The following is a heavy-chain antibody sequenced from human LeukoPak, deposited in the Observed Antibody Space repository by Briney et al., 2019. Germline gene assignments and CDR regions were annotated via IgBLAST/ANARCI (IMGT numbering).Heavy chain of an antibody. V-gene: IGHV1-69*01. CDR2: LIPIFGTA. CDR3: ASYRGDY. J-gene: IGHJ4*02. Sequence: SVEVFCKASGGTFSSYAISWVPQAPGQGLELVGGLIPIFGTANYAQKFQGRVTITADESTSTAYMELSSLRSEDTAVCYCASYRGDYWGQGTLVTVSS. CDR1: GGTFSSYA.